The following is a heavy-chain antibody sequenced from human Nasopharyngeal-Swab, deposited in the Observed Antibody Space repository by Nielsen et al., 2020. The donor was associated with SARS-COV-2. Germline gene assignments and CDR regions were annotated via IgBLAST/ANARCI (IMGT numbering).Heavy chain of an antibody. J-gene: IGHJ4*02. Sequence: WIRQPPGKGLEWIGYIYYSGSTYYNPSLKSRVTISVDTSKNQFSLKLSSVTAADTAVYYCARASSWFGELFSRGLSYVDYWGQGTLVTSPQ. CDR2: IYYSGST. D-gene: IGHD3-10*01. CDR3: ARASSWFGELFSRGLSYVDY. V-gene: IGHV4-31*02.